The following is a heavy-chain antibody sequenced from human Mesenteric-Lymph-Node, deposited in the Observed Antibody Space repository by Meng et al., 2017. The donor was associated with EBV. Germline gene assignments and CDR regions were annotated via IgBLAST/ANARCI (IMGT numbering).Heavy chain of an antibody. J-gene: IGHJ5*02. CDR3: ARFSTSLPFDP. V-gene: IGHV4-61*01. CDR1: GGSVSSGSYY. CDR2: IYRTGST. Sequence: VQRQEAGPGLVKPSETLSRTCSVSGGSVSSGSYYWSWIRQPPGKGLEWIGYIYRTGSTDYNPSLNSRVSISIDTSKNQFSLRLTSVTAADTAVYYCARFSTSLPFDPWGQGTLVTVAS. D-gene: IGHD2-2*01.